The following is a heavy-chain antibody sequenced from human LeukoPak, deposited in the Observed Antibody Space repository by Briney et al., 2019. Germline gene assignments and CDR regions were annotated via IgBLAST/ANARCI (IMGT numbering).Heavy chain of an antibody. D-gene: IGHD3-22*01. CDR2: ISGSGGST. Sequence: PGGSLRLSCAVSGVTLSNYGMSWIRQAPGKGLEWVAGISGSGGSTNYADSVKGRFTISRDSPKNSLYLQMNSLRAEDTAVYSCAKRGVVIRVILVGFHKEANYFDSWGQGALVTVSS. J-gene: IGHJ4*02. CDR1: GVTLSNYG. V-gene: IGHV3-23*01. CDR3: AKRGVVIRVILVGFHKEANYFDS.